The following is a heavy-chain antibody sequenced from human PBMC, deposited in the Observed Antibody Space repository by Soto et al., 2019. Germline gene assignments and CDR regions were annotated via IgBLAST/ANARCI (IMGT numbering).Heavy chain of an antibody. CDR1: GGTFSSYA. CDR3: ARDRIWDGAKVSGRMDV. J-gene: IGHJ6*02. CDR2: IIPIFGTA. Sequence: QVQLVQSGAEVKKPGSSVKVSCKASGGTFSSYAISWVRQAPGQGLEWMGGIIPIFGTANYAQKFQGRVTITADESTSTSYTELSSLRSEDTAVYYCARDRIWDGAKVSGRMDVWCQGTTITVSS. V-gene: IGHV1-69*01. D-gene: IGHD3-16*01.